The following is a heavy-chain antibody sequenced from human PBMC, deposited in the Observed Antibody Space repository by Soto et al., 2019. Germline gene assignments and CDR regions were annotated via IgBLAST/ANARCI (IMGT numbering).Heavy chain of an antibody. V-gene: IGHV3-33*01. D-gene: IGHD2-2*02. CDR3: ARALGYKGGFDP. CDR1: GFTFSNYG. J-gene: IGHJ5*02. Sequence: QVQLVESGGGVVQPGRSLTLCCAASGFTFSNYGMHWVRQAPAKGLEWVAVIWYDGNNNYYADSVKGRFIISRDNSKNTVYLQMNRLRAEDTAMYYCARALGYKGGFDPWGQGTLVTVSS. CDR2: IWYDGNNN.